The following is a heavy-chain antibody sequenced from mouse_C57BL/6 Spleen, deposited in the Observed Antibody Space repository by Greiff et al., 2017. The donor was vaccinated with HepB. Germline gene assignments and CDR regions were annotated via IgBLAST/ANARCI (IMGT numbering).Heavy chain of an antibody. CDR1: GYTFTSYW. V-gene: IGHV1-69*01. Sequence: QVQLQQPGAELVMPGASVKLSCKASGYTFTSYWMHWVKQRPGQGLEWIGEIDPSDSYTNYNQKFKGKSTLTVDKSSSTAYMQLSSLTSDDSAVYYCARVDYDPYAMDYWGQGTSVTVSS. D-gene: IGHD2-4*01. CDR3: ARVDYDPYAMDY. J-gene: IGHJ4*01. CDR2: IDPSDSYT.